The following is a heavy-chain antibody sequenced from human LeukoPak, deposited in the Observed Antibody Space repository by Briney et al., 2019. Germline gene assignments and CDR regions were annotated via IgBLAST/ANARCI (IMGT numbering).Heavy chain of an antibody. D-gene: IGHD6-13*01. Sequence: AGGSLRLSCAASGLTFSNYAMSWVRQAPGKGLEWVSAISANGGGTYYADSVKGRFTISRDNSKNTLYLQMNSLRAEDTAVYYCAKGSSPFDYWGQGTLVTVSS. J-gene: IGHJ4*02. CDR3: AKGSSPFDY. CDR1: GLTFSNYA. V-gene: IGHV3-23*01. CDR2: ISANGGGT.